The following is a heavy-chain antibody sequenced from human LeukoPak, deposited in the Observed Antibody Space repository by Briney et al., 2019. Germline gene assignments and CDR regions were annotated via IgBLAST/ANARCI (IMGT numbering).Heavy chain of an antibody. J-gene: IGHJ5*02. CDR2: INPNSGGT. V-gene: IGHV1-2*02. Sequence: ASVKVSCKASGYTFTGYYMHWVRQAPGQGLEWMGWINPNSGGTNYAQKFQGRVTMTRDTSISTAYMELSRQRSDDTAVYYCARAPGYTNWFDPWGQGTLVTVSS. CDR1: GYTFTGYY. CDR3: ARAPGYTNWFDP. D-gene: IGHD3-16*02.